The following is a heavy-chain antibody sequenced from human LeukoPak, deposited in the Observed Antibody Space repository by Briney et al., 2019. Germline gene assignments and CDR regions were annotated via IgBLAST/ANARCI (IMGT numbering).Heavy chain of an antibody. Sequence: PGRSLRLSCAAARFTFSSYAMHWVRQAPGKGLEWVAVISYDGSNKYYADSVKGRFTISRDNSKNTLYLQMNSLRAEDTAVYYCARGTPSSSGWLYYGMDVWGQGTTVTVSS. CDR3: ARGTPSSSGWLYYGMDV. V-gene: IGHV3-30-3*01. CDR2: ISYDGSNK. J-gene: IGHJ6*02. D-gene: IGHD6-19*01. CDR1: RFTFSSYA.